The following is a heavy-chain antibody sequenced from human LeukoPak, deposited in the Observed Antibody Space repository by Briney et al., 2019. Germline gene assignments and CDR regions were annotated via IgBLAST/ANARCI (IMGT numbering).Heavy chain of an antibody. J-gene: IGHJ4*02. CDR2: ISGNGGVI. CDR3: ARDPRTVRI. CDR1: GFTVSSSY. Sequence: GGSLRLSCAASGFTVSSSYMTWVRQAPGKGLEWLSYISGNGGVIQYADSVKGRFTISRDNAKNLLYLQMDSLRVEDTAIYYCARDPRTVRIWGQGTLVTVSS. D-gene: IGHD1-1*01. V-gene: IGHV3-11*04.